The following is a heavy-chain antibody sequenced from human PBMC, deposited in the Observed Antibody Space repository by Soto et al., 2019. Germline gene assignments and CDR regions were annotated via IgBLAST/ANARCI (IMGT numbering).Heavy chain of an antibody. D-gene: IGHD6-25*01. CDR1: GVSISSYF. V-gene: IGHV4-59*01. J-gene: IGHJ4*02. CDR2: TYHRGST. CDR3: ARIGGYHGPLDY. Sequence: SETLSLTCSVSGVSISSYFWSWIRQAPGRGLEWIGYTYHRGSTNYSPSLKSRVAISLDTSENQFSLKVNSVTAADTAVYYCARIGGYHGPLDYWGQGTPVTVSS.